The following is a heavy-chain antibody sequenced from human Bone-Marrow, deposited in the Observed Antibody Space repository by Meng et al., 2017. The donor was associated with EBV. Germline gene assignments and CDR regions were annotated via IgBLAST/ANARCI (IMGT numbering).Heavy chain of an antibody. CDR2: INHSGST. CDR1: GGSFSGYY. D-gene: IGHD5-24*01. Sequence: QGQLTQGGAGLLKPSETLSLTCAVYGGSFSGYYWSWIRQPPGKGLEWIGEINHSGSTNYNPSLKSRVTISVDTSKNQFSLKLSSVTAADTAVYYCARVRSVATITLFDYWGQGTLVTVAS. V-gene: IGHV4-34*01. CDR3: ARVRSVATITLFDY. J-gene: IGHJ4*02.